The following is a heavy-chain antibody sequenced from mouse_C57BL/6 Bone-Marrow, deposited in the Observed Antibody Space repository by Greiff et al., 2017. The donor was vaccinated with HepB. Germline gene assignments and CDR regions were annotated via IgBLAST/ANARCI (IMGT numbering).Heavy chain of an antibody. CDR1: GFTFSSYG. CDR2: ISSGGSYT. Sequence: EVKVVESGGDLVKPGGSLKLSCAASGFTFSSYGMSWVRQTTDKRLEWVATISSGGSYTYYPDSVKGRFIISRDNAKNTLYLQMSSLKSEDTAMYYCASPDGSYDYWGQGTTLTVSS. CDR3: ASPDGSYDY. J-gene: IGHJ2*01. V-gene: IGHV5-6*01. D-gene: IGHD2-3*01.